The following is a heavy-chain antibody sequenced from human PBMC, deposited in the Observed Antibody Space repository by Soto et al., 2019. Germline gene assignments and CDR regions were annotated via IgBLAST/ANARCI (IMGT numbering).Heavy chain of an antibody. J-gene: IGHJ4*02. CDR2: INPNSGGT. V-gene: IGHV1-2*02. CDR3: ARARGYGDLGY. D-gene: IGHD4-17*01. CDR1: GYSFTGYY. Sequence: QVQLVQSGAEVKKPGASVKVSCEASGYSFTGYYMHWVRQAPGQGLEWMGWINPNSGGTKYAQKFQGRVTMTWDTSISTADMQLSRLRSDDTAVYYCARARGYGDLGYWGQGTLVTVSS.